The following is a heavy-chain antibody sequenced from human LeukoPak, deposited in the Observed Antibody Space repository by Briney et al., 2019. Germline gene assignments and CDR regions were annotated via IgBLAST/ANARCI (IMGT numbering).Heavy chain of an antibody. CDR1: GGSISSSNW. J-gene: IGHJ4*02. Sequence: PSETLSLTCAVSGGSISSSNWWSWVRQPPGKGLEWIGEIYHSGSTNYNPSLKSRVTISVDKSKNQFSLKLSSVTAADTAVYYCASTRYDSSGYRDYWGQGTLVTVSS. CDR2: IYHSGST. CDR3: ASTRYDSSGYRDY. D-gene: IGHD3-22*01. V-gene: IGHV4-4*02.